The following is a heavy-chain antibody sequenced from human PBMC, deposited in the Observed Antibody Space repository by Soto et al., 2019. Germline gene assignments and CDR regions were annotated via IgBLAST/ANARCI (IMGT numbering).Heavy chain of an antibody. CDR2: IYWDDDK. J-gene: IGHJ1*01. CDR1: GFSLSTSGVG. Sequence: QITLKESGPTLVKPTQPLTLTCTLSGFSLSTSGVGVGWIRQPPGKALEWLALIYWDDDKRYSPSLKSRLTITKDTAKNQVVLTMTNMDPVDTATYYCASASEGVNFQHWGQGTLVTVSS. D-gene: IGHD2-8*01. V-gene: IGHV2-5*02. CDR3: ASASEGVNFQH.